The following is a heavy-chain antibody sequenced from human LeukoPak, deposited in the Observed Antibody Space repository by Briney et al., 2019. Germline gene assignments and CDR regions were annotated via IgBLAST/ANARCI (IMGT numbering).Heavy chain of an antibody. Sequence: GGSLRLSCAASGLTFSSYAMSWVRQAPGKGLEWVSAISGSGGSTYYADSVKGRFTISRDNSKNTLYLQMNSLRAEDTAVCYRAKDSYDFWSGYYTVNWFDPWGQGTLVTVSS. V-gene: IGHV3-23*01. CDR3: AKDSYDFWSGYYTVNWFDP. CDR1: GLTFSSYA. J-gene: IGHJ5*02. CDR2: ISGSGGST. D-gene: IGHD3-3*01.